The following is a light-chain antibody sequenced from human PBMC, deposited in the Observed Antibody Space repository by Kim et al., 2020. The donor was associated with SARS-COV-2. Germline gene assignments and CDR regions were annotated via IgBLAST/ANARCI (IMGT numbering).Light chain of an antibody. CDR3: QQYYSTPFT. J-gene: IGKJ4*01. V-gene: IGKV4-1*01. CDR2: WAS. Sequence: ATIKCKSSQSILYSSKNRNYLAWYQHKPGQPPKLLIYWASTRESGVPDRFSGSGSGTDFTLTISSLQAEDVAVYYCQQYYSTPFTFGGGTKVDIK. CDR1: QSILYSSKNRNY.